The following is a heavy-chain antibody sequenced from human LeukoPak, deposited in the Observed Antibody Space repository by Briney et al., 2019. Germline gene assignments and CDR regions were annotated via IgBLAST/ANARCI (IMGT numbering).Heavy chain of an antibody. D-gene: IGHD5-18*01. CDR2: INPSGGST. CDR3: ARDGGEDTAMVP. CDR1: GYTFTSYY. V-gene: IGHV1-46*01. J-gene: IGHJ5*02. Sequence: GASVKVSCKASGYTFTSYYMHWVRQAPGQGLEWMGIINPSGGSTSYAQKFQGRVTMPRDTSTSTVYMELSSLRSEDTAVYYCARDGGEDTAMVPWGQGTLVTVSS.